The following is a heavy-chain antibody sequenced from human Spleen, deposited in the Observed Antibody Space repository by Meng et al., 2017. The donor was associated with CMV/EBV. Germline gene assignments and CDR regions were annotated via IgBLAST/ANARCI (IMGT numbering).Heavy chain of an antibody. Sequence: SGLYLSKSVVGVGWVRQRPGKDLERLALIYWDAGRRDSTYLKSRLTITKDTARNKVGLTMTNMDTVETATDFCAHTIVGAISGSSYYWGQGTLVTVSS. CDR1: GLYLSKSVVG. CDR2: IYWDAGR. V-gene: IGHV2-5*02. CDR3: AHTIVGAISGSSYY. J-gene: IGHJ4*02. D-gene: IGHD1-26*01.